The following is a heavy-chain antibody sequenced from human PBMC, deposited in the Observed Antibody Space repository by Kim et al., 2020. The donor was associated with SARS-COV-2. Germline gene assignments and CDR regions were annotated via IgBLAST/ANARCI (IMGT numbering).Heavy chain of an antibody. CDR3: ATVVFYYDAGYFKN. V-gene: IGHV3-66*01. D-gene: IGHD3-22*01. Sequence: DDSVKGRLIISRDHSKNTLYLQMNSLRAEDTAVYYCATVVFYYDAGYFKNWGQGTLVIVSS. J-gene: IGHJ1*01.